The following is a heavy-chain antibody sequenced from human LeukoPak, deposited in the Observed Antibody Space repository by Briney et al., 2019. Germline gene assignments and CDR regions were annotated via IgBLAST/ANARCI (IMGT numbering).Heavy chain of an antibody. CDR3: ARDLPPSSGYDYALDY. J-gene: IGHJ4*02. V-gene: IGHV3-21*01. CDR1: GFTFSDYS. CDR2: ISSSSSYI. Sequence: GGSLRLSCAASGFTFSDYSMNWVRQAPGKGLEWVSSISSSSSYIFYADSVKGRFTISRDNAKNSLYLQMNSLRAEDTAVYYCARDLPPSSGYDYALDYWGQGTLVTVSS. D-gene: IGHD5-12*01.